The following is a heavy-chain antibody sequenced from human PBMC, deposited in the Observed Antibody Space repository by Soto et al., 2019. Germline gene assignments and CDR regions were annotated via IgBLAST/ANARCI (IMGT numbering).Heavy chain of an antibody. Sequence: SLRLSCAASGFSFSTYGMHWVRQAPGKGLEWVAFISNDGSNKYYADSVKGRFTISRDNSKNTLYLQMNSLRAEDTAVYYCANGFGNYWAIDYWGQGTLVTVSS. CDR1: GFSFSTYG. D-gene: IGHD1-26*01. CDR3: ANGFGNYWAIDY. J-gene: IGHJ4*02. CDR2: ISNDGSNK. V-gene: IGHV3-30*18.